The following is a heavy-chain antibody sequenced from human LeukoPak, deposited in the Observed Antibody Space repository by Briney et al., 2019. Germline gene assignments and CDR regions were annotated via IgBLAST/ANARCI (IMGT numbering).Heavy chain of an antibody. V-gene: IGHV3-30*02. CDR1: GFTFSSYG. D-gene: IGHD3-10*01. J-gene: IGHJ5*02. Sequence: GGSLRLSCAASGFTFSSYGMHWVRQAPGKGLEWVAVIWYDGSNKYYADSVKGRFTISRDNSKNTLYLQMNSLRAEDTAVYYCAKDLLLWFGELPSGWFDPWGQGTLVTVSS. CDR2: IWYDGSNK. CDR3: AKDLLLWFGELPSGWFDP.